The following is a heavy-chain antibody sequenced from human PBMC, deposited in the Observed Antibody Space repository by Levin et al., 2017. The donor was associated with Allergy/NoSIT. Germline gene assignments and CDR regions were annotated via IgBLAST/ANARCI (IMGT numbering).Heavy chain of an antibody. Sequence: SETLSLTCTVSGGSISSYYWSWIRQPPGKGLEWIGYIYYSGSTNYNPSLKSRVTISVDTSKNQFSLKLSSVTAADTAVYYCARGGGSSGWRTSAYYFDYWGQGTLVTVSS. CDR2: IYYSGST. V-gene: IGHV4-59*01. D-gene: IGHD6-19*01. CDR3: ARGGGSSGWRTSAYYFDY. J-gene: IGHJ4*02. CDR1: GGSISSYY.